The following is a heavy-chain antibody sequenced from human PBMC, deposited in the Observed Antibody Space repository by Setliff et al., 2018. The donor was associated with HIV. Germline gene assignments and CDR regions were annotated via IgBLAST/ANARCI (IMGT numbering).Heavy chain of an antibody. CDR3: SNWWLVKYAFDI. J-gene: IGHJ3*02. Sequence: GGSLRLSCAASGFSFSSYWMYWVRQAPGKGLVWVSRINRDGSYTYYADSVKGRFTISRDNSKNTLYLQMHSLRAEDTAVYYCSNWWLVKYAFDIWGQGTMVTVSS. CDR2: INRDGSYT. V-gene: IGHV3-74*01. D-gene: IGHD2-15*01. CDR1: GFSFSSYW.